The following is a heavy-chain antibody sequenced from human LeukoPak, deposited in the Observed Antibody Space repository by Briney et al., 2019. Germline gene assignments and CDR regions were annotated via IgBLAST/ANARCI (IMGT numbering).Heavy chain of an antibody. V-gene: IGHV3-33*01. CDR1: GFTFSNYG. J-gene: IGHJ4*02. Sequence: GGSLRLSCAASGFTFSNYGMHWVRQAPGKGLEWVAVIWYDGSNKYYADSVKGRFTISRDNSKNTLSLQMNSLRAEDTAVYYCTRDIRSRYFDHWGQGTLVTVSP. CDR2: IWYDGSNK. CDR3: TRDIRSRYFDH. D-gene: IGHD6-13*01.